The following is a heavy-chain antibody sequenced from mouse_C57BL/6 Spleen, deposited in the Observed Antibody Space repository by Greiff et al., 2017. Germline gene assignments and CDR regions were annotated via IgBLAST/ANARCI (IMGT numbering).Heavy chain of an antibody. Sequence: VQLRQPGAELVKPGASVKLSCKASGYTFTSYWMHWVKQRPGRGLEWIGRIDPNSGGTKYNEKFKSKATLTVDKPSSTAYMQLSSLTSEDSAVYYCARFPIYYDYDEYAMDYWGQGTSVTVSS. CDR1: GYTFTSYW. D-gene: IGHD2-4*01. J-gene: IGHJ4*01. CDR3: ARFPIYYDYDEYAMDY. CDR2: IDPNSGGT. V-gene: IGHV1-72*01.